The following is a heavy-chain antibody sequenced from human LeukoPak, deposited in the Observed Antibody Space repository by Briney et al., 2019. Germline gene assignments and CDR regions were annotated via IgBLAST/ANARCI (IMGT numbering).Heavy chain of an antibody. CDR3: AAYVLRFSSEGLDY. D-gene: IGHD3-3*01. J-gene: IGHJ4*02. V-gene: IGHV1-24*01. CDR1: GYTLTELS. CDR2: FDPEDGET. Sequence: ASVKVSCQVSGYTLTELSMHWVRPAPGKGLEWMGGFDPEDGETIYAQKFQGRVTMTEDTSTDTAYIELSSLRSEDTAVYYCAAYVLRFSSEGLDYWGQGTLVTVSS.